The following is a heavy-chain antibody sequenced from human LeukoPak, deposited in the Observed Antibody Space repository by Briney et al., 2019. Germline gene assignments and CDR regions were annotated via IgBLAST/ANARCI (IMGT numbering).Heavy chain of an antibody. CDR3: ARVPFYGDYAFDY. CDR2: INHSGST. J-gene: IGHJ4*02. V-gene: IGHV4-34*01. D-gene: IGHD4-17*01. CDR1: GGSFSGYY. Sequence: SDTLSLTCAVYGGSFSGYYWSWIRQPPGKGLEWIGEINHSGSTNYNPSLKSRVTISVDTSKNQFSLKLSSVTAADTAVYYCARVPFYGDYAFDYWGQGTLVTVSS.